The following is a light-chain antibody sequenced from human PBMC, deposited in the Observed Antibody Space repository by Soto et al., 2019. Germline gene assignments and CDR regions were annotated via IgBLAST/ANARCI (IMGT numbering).Light chain of an antibody. Sequence: DIQMTQSPSTLSASVGDRVTITCRASQSIGTWLDWYQQKPGKAPKLLIYKASNLEGGVPSRFSGSGSGTEFTITIDSLQPDDFATYYCQQYNTYPLTCGGGTTVDIK. CDR2: KAS. CDR3: QQYNTYPLT. CDR1: QSIGTW. V-gene: IGKV1-5*03. J-gene: IGKJ4*01.